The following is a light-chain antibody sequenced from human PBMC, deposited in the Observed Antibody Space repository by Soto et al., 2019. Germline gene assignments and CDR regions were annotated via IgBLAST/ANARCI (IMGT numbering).Light chain of an antibody. J-gene: IGLJ1*01. CDR1: SSDVGNYNL. V-gene: IGLV2-23*02. CDR2: EVS. Sequence: QSALTQPASVSGSPGQSITISCTGTSSDVGNYNLVSWYQHHPGKAPKLMTYEVSKRPSGVSNRFSGSKSGDTASLTISGLQAEDEADYYCCSYAGSNYVFGTGTKLTVL. CDR3: CSYAGSNYV.